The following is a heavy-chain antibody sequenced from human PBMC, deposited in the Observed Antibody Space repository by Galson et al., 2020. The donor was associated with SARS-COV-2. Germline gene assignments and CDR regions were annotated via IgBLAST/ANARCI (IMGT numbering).Heavy chain of an antibody. D-gene: IGHD2-21*01. J-gene: IGHJ4*02. CDR2: INSSGST. CDR3: AREENFFLVVSGVRMCYLDY. V-gene: IGHV4-34*01. CDR1: GGSFSGYY. Sequence: SETLSLTCAVYGGSFSGYYWSWIRQPPGKGLEWIGEINSSGSTNYNPSLKSRVTISVDTSKNHFSRKLSSVTAADTAVYYCAREENFFLVVSGVRMCYLDYWGRGTLAPVSS.